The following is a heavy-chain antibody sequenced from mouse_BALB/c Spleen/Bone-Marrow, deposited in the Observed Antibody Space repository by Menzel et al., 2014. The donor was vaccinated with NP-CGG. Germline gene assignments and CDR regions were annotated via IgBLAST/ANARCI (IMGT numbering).Heavy chain of an antibody. CDR1: GYAFXNYL. CDR3: ARGDLYYGNLYAMDY. CDR2: INPGSGGT. Sequence: QVQLQQSGAELVRPGTSVKVSYKASGYAFXNYLIEWIKKRPGQGLEWIGVINPGSGGTNYNEKFKGKATLTADKSSSTAYMQLSSLTSDDSAFYFCARGDLYYGNLYAMDYWGQGTSVTVSS. J-gene: IGHJ4*01. D-gene: IGHD2-1*01. V-gene: IGHV1-54*01.